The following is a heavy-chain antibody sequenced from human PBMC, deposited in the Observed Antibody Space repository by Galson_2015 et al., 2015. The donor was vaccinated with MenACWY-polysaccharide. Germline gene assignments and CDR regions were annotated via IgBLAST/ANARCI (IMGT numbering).Heavy chain of an antibody. CDR2: LTGSGDST. Sequence: SLRLSCAASGFVFRTSAMSWVRQAPGKGLEWVSMLTGSGDSTYYADSVKGRFTISRDESKNTLYLQMNSLRAEDTAVYYCAKSDIWAYNRALEGYLDLWGRGTLVTVSS. CDR1: GFVFRTSA. CDR3: AKSDIWAYNRALEGYLDL. J-gene: IGHJ2*01. V-gene: IGHV3-23*01. D-gene: IGHD3-3*01.